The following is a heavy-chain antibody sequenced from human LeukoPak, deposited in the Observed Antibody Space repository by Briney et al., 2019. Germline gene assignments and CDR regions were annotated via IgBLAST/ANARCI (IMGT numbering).Heavy chain of an antibody. CDR1: GFTFRGYW. D-gene: IGHD5-12*01. CDR2: VIRDGSFT. CDR3: VRDVDAVNSDY. J-gene: IGHJ4*02. V-gene: IGHV3-74*01. Sequence: PGGSLRLSCAASGFTFRGYWMHWVRQAPGKGLEWVSRVIRDGSFTNYADSVKGRFTISRDNAKNTFYLQMSSMRAEDTAVYFGVRDVDAVNSDYWGQGSLVTVYS.